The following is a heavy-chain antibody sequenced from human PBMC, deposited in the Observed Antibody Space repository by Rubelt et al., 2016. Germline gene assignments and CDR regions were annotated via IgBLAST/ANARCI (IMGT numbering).Heavy chain of an antibody. D-gene: IGHD1-26*01. Sequence: QVQLQESGPGLVKPSETLSLTCTVSGGSISSYYWNWIRQPPGKGLEWIASIYHSGSTTYNPSLKSRVTISVDNSKNQFSLNLYPVTAADTAVYYCARLQWELSTIDFWGQGTLVTVSS. J-gene: IGHJ4*02. CDR2: IYHSGST. V-gene: IGHV4-59*12. CDR1: GGSISSYY. CDR3: ARLQWELSTIDF.